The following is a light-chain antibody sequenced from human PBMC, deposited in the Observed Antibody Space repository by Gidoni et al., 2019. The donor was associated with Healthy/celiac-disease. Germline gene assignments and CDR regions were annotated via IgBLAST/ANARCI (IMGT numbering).Light chain of an antibody. J-gene: IGKJ3*01. CDR1: QSVLYSSNNKNY. CDR3: QQYYSTPLT. CDR2: WAS. Sequence: DIVLTQSPDSLAVSLGERATINCKSSQSVLYSSNNKNYLAWYQQKPGQPPKLLIYWASTRESGVPDRFSGSGSGTDFTLTISSLQAEDVAVYYCQQYYSTPLTCXPXTKVDIQ. V-gene: IGKV4-1*01.